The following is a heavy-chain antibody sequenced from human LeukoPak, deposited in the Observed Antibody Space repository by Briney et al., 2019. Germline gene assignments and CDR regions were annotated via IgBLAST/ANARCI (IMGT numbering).Heavy chain of an antibody. J-gene: IGHJ5*02. Sequence: GGSLRLSCAASGFTFSSYGMHWVRQAPGKGLEWVAFIRYDGSNKYYADSVKGRFTISRDNSKSTVYLQMNSLRVEDAAVYYCSKDLTSDFGGDLDPWGQGTLVTVSS. CDR2: IRYDGSNK. V-gene: IGHV3-30*02. CDR1: GFTFSSYG. D-gene: IGHD3-10*01. CDR3: SKDLTSDFGGDLDP.